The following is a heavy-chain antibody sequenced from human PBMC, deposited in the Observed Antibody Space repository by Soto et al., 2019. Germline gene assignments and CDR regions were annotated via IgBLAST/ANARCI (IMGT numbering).Heavy chain of an antibody. CDR1: GGSISIYY. Sequence: SETLSLTCTVSGGSISIYYWSWIRQPPGKGLEWIGYIYYSGSTNYNPSLKSRVTISVDTSKNQFSLKLSSVTAADTAVYYCAREDRRFLEPHFDYWGQGTLVTVSS. J-gene: IGHJ4*02. CDR2: IYYSGST. V-gene: IGHV4-59*01. D-gene: IGHD3-3*01. CDR3: AREDRRFLEPHFDY.